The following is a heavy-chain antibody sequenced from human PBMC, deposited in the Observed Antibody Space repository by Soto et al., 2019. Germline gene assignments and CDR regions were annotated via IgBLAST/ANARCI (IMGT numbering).Heavy chain of an antibody. D-gene: IGHD2-21*02. CDR2: INSDGSST. V-gene: IGHV3-74*01. J-gene: IGHJ4*02. Sequence: GGSLRLSCAASGFTFSSYWMHWVRQAPGKGLVWVSRINSDGSSTSYADSVKGRVTISRDNAKNTLYLQMNSLRAEDTDEYYWARTMAYCGGDGYYFDSWGQGTLVTVSS. CDR1: GFTFSSYW. CDR3: ARTMAYCGGDGYYFDS.